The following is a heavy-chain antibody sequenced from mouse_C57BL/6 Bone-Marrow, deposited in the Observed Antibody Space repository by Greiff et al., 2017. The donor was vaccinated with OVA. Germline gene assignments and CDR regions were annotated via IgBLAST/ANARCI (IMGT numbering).Heavy chain of an antibody. CDR1: GFSFNTYA. V-gene: IGHV10-1*01. CDR3: VREIYYYGSRYFDV. Sequence: EVKLMESGGGLVQPKGSLKLSCAASGFSFNTYAMNWVRQAPGKGLEWVARIRSKSNNYATYYADSVKDRFTISRDDSESMLYLQMNNLKTEDTAMYYCVREIYYYGSRYFDVWGTGTTVTVSS. J-gene: IGHJ1*03. CDR2: IRSKSNNYAT. D-gene: IGHD1-1*01.